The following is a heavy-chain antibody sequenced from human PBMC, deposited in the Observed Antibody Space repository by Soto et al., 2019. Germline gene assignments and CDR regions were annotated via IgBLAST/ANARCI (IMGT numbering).Heavy chain of an antibody. V-gene: IGHV3-48*01. CDR1: GFTFSRYA. Sequence: EVHLVESGGGLVQPGGSLRLSCAASGFTFSRYAMNWIRQAPGKGLEWVSYINHDSRTIYYADSVKGRFTISRDNANNLLSLQMNSLRAEDTAVYYCARDRGYTGYDFAYWGQGTLVTVSS. CDR2: INHDSRTI. CDR3: ARDRGYTGYDFAY. D-gene: IGHD5-12*01. J-gene: IGHJ4*02.